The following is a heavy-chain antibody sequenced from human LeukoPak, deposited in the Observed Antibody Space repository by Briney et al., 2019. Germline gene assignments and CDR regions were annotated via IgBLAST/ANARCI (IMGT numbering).Heavy chain of an antibody. Sequence: GGYLSLSCAASGFTFSSYAMGWVRQGPGKGLECVSAISGSGGSTYYADSVKGRFTISRDNSKNTLYLQMNRLRAEDTAVYYRAKALRRYCSSTSCYRPDYWGQGTLVTVSS. CDR2: ISGSGGST. D-gene: IGHD2-2*01. V-gene: IGHV3-23*01. J-gene: IGHJ4*02. CDR3: AKALRRYCSSTSCYRPDY. CDR1: GFTFSSYA.